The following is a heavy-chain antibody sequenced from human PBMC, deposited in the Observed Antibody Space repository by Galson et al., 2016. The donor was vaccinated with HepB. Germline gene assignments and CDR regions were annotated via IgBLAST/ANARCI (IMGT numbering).Heavy chain of an antibody. V-gene: IGHV3-33*01. J-gene: IGHJ4*02. Sequence: SLRLSCAASGFTFSDFAVHWVRHAPGKGLEWVAVIWYDGSRKYYADSVKGRFTISRDNSENTVYLQMDGLTAEDTAVYYCARDGRPVSSTLFDFWGRGTLVRVSS. CDR3: ARDGRPVSSTLFDF. CDR2: IWYDGSRK. CDR1: GFTFSDFA.